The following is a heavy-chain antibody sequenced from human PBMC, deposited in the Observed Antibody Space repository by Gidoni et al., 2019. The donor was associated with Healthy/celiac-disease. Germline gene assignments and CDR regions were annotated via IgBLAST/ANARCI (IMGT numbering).Heavy chain of an antibody. D-gene: IGHD3-10*01. Sequence: EVQLVESGGGLVKPGGSLRLSCAASGFTFSNAWMSWVRQAPGKGLEWVGRIKSKNDGGTTDYAAPVKGRFTISRDDSKNTLYLQMNSLKTEDTAVYYCTTAQLLWFGGMHAFDIWGQGTMVTVSS. CDR3: TTAQLLWFGGMHAFDI. J-gene: IGHJ3*02. CDR1: GFTFSNAW. V-gene: IGHV3-15*01. CDR2: IKSKNDGGTT.